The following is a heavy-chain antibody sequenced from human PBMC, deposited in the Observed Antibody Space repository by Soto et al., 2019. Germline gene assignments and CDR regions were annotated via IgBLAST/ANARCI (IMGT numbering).Heavy chain of an antibody. J-gene: IGHJ3*02. CDR3: ARETLRDAIAI. CDR2: IRANDESI. CDR1: GFDFRSYE. Sequence: PWGSLRLSCVASGFDFRSYEMNWFRQAPGKGLEWVSNIRANDESIYYADSVKGRVSVSRDNAKNSLFLEMNSLRVDDTAVYYCARETLRDAIAICVQGTTVTVSS. V-gene: IGHV3-48*03.